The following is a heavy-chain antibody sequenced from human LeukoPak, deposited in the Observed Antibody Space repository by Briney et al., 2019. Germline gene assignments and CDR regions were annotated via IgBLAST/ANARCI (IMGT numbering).Heavy chain of an antibody. CDR2: ISAYNGNT. V-gene: IGHV1-18*01. CDR3: ARDSRTLKLLELLPDY. CDR1: GYTFTSYG. Sequence: ASVKVSCKASGYTFTSYGISRVRQAPGQGLEWMGWISAYNGNTNYAQKLQGRVTMTTDTSTSTAYMELKSLRSDDTAVYYCARDSRTLKLLELLPDYWGQGTLVTVSS. J-gene: IGHJ4*02. D-gene: IGHD1-7*01.